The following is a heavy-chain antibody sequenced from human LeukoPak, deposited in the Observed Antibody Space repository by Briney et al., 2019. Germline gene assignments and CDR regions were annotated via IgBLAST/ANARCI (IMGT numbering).Heavy chain of an antibody. V-gene: IGHV3-30*18. J-gene: IGHJ6*02. D-gene: IGHD6-19*01. CDR1: GFTFSHYG. Sequence: GRPLRLSCAASGFTFSHYGMHWVRQAPGKGLEWVAVILYDGTNNYYADSVKGRFTISRDNSKNTMYLQMNSLRAEDTAVYYCAKGEIAVYGLDVWGQGTTVTVSS. CDR2: ILYDGTNN. CDR3: AKGEIAVYGLDV.